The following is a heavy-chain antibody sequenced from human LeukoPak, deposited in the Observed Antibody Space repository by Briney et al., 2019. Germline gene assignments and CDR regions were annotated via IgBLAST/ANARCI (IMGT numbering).Heavy chain of an antibody. Sequence: PSETLSLTCTVSGGSISSYYWSWIRQPPGKGQEWIGYIYYSGSTNYNPSLKSRVTISVDTSKNQFSLKLSSVTAADTAVYYCATGIAAAGRFYYYYMDVWGKGTTVTVSS. J-gene: IGHJ6*03. D-gene: IGHD6-13*01. CDR1: GGSISSYY. CDR3: ATGIAAAGRFYYYYMDV. V-gene: IGHV4-59*01. CDR2: IYYSGST.